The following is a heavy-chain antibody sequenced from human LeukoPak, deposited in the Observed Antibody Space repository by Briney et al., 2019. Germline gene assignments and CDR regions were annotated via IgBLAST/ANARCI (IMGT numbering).Heavy chain of an antibody. V-gene: IGHV3-74*01. CDR3: ARVGDFWYGYYPDY. CDR1: GFTFSSYW. D-gene: IGHD3-3*01. CDR2: ISDDGSST. J-gene: IGHJ4*02. Sequence: PGGSLRLSCAASGFTFSSYWMHWVRQAPGKGLVWVSRISDDGSSTSYADSVKGRFTISRDNAKNTLYLQMNSLRVEATAVYYCARVGDFWYGYYPDYWGQGTLVTVSS.